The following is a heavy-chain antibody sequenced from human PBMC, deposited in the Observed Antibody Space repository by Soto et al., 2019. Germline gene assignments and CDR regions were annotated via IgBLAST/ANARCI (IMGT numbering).Heavy chain of an antibody. CDR3: ARERYDILTGSDY. J-gene: IGHJ4*02. D-gene: IGHD3-9*01. V-gene: IGHV1-3*01. CDR1: GYTFTIYA. Sequence: ASVKVSCKASGYTFTIYAMHWVRQSPVQRLDWMGWINAGNGNTKYSQKFQGRVTITRDTSASTAYMELSSLRSEDTAVYYCARERYDILTGSDYWGQGTLVTVSS. CDR2: INAGNGNT.